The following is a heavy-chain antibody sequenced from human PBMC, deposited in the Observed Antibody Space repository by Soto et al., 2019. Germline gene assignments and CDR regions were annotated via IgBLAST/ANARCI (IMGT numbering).Heavy chain of an antibody. CDR1: GGSISSVGHY. V-gene: IGHV4-31*03. Sequence: SETLSLTCSVSGGSISSVGHYWTWIRQQPGKGLEWIGYIYYSGSTDYNPSLKSRVTISVDRSKNQFSLNLSSVTAADMAIYYCARESGGYDSSTRYGLDVWGQGTTVTVSS. J-gene: IGHJ6*02. CDR2: IYYSGST. D-gene: IGHD6-25*01. CDR3: ARESGGYDSSTRYGLDV.